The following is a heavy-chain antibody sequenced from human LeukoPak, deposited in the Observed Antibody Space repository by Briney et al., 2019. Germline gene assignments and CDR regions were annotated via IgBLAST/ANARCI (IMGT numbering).Heavy chain of an antibody. V-gene: IGHV3-30-3*01. Sequence: GGSLRLSCAASGFTFSSYAMHWARQAPGKGLEWVAVISYDGSNKYYADSVKGRFTISRDNSKNTLYLQMNSLRAEDTAVYYCTGTVTTLGWFDPWGQGTLVTVSS. D-gene: IGHD4-11*01. CDR1: GFTFSSYA. CDR2: ISYDGSNK. CDR3: TGTVTTLGWFDP. J-gene: IGHJ5*02.